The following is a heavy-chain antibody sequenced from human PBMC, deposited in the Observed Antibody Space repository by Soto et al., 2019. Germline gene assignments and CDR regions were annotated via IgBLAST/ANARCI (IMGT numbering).Heavy chain of an antibody. V-gene: IGHV1-2*02. CDR3: ARNMDYYYGRGSGNGHGV. J-gene: IGHJ6*02. Sequence: QVPLVQSGAEVKEPGDSVRVSCEASGYTFTAYYIHWVRQAPGQGLEWMGWINPKFGDTTYAQDFQGRVSMTRDMSISTVYMELRRLTSDDPAIYYCARNMDYYYGRGSGNGHGVWGQGTTVTVFS. CDR2: INPKFGDT. D-gene: IGHD3-10*02. CDR1: GYTFTAYY.